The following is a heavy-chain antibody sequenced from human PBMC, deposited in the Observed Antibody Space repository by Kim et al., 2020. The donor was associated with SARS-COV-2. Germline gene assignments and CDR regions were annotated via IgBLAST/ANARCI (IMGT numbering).Heavy chain of an antibody. D-gene: IGHD6-6*01. CDR2: IKSKTDGGTT. CDR3: TTGASIAPRPDDAFDI. V-gene: IGHV3-15*01. J-gene: IGHJ3*02. Sequence: GGSLRLSCAASGFTFSNAWMSWVRQAPGKGLEWVGRIKSKTDGGTTDYAAPVKGRFTISRDDSKNTLYLQMNSLKTEDTAVYYCTTGASIAPRPDDAFDIWGQGTMVTDSS. CDR1: GFTFSNAW.